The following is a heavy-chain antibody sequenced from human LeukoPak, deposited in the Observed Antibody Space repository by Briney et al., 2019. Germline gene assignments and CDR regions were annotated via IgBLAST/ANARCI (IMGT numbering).Heavy chain of an antibody. CDR1: GGTFSSYA. Sequence: ASVKVSCKAAGGTFSSYAISWVRQAPGQGLEWMGWMNTNIGNPTYAQGFTGRFVFSLDTSVSTAYLQISSLKTEDTAVYYCAVLSYDSSGYYYPFDYWGQGTLVTVSS. V-gene: IGHV7-4-1*02. D-gene: IGHD3-22*01. CDR2: MNTNIGNP. CDR3: AVLSYDSSGYYYPFDY. J-gene: IGHJ4*02.